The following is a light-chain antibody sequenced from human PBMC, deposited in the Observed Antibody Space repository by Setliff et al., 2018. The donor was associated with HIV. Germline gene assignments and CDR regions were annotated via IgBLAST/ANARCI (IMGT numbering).Light chain of an antibody. Sequence: QSALAQPASVSGSPGQSITVSCTGTRSDVGAYNFVSWFQQYPGKAPKLMIYEVSNRPSGVSNRFSGSKSGNTASLTISGLQAEVEADYYCSSYTYISTPVFGSGTKVTVL. CDR2: EVS. CDR3: SSYTYISTPV. V-gene: IGLV2-14*01. J-gene: IGLJ1*01. CDR1: RSDVGAYNF.